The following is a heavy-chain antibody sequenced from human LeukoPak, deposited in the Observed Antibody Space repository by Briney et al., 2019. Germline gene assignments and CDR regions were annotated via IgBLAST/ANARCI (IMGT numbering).Heavy chain of an antibody. D-gene: IGHD3-22*01. CDR2: INHSGST. CDR3: ARVEVSDRYDSSGYYAYYFDY. CDR1: GGSFSVYY. J-gene: IGHJ4*02. Sequence: SETLSLTCAVYGGSFSVYYWSWIRQPPGKGLEWIGEINHSGSTNYNPSLKSRVTISVDTSKKQFSRKLSSVTAADTAVYYCARVEVSDRYDSSGYYAYYFDYWGQGTLVTVSS. V-gene: IGHV4-34*01.